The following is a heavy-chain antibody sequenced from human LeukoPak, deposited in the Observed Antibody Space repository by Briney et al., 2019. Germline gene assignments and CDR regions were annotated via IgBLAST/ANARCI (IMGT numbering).Heavy chain of an antibody. CDR2: IKQDGSEK. D-gene: IGHD6-19*01. CDR3: ARQRAVAGAGYFHV. Sequence: GGSLRLSCAASGFTFSSYWMSWVRQAPGKGLEWVANIKQDGSEKYYVDSVKGRFTISRDNARNTLYLQMNSLRVEDTAVYYCARQRAVAGAGYFHVWGQGTMVTVSS. CDR1: GFTFSSYW. J-gene: IGHJ3*01. V-gene: IGHV3-7*01.